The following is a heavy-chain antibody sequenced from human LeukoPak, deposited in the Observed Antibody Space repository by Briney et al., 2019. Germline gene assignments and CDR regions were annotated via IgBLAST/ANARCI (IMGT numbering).Heavy chain of an antibody. CDR2: ISNDGSRK. J-gene: IGHJ4*02. V-gene: IGHV3-30*03. CDR1: GFTFSRHG. D-gene: IGHD3-3*01. Sequence: GGSLRLSCAPSGFTFSRHGMHWVRQAPGKGLEWVAIISNDGSRKYYAHSVEGRFTISRDNSKNTLYLQMDSLRAEDTAVYYCARDRAWNYFDYWGQGTLVTVSS. CDR3: ARDRAWNYFDY.